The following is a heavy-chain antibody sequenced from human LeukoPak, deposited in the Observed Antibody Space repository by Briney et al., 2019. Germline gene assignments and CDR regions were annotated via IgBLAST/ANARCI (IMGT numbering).Heavy chain of an antibody. V-gene: IGHV3-74*01. CDR1: GFTFSSYW. J-gene: IGHJ5*02. D-gene: IGHD3-22*01. CDR2: INSDGSST. CDR3: ARPTLYDKEWFDP. Sequence: PGGSLRLSCAASGFTFSSYWMHWVRQAPGKGLVWVSRINSDGSSTSYADSVKGRFTISRDNAKNTLYLQMNSRRAEDTAVYYCARPTLYDKEWFDPWGQGTLVTVSS.